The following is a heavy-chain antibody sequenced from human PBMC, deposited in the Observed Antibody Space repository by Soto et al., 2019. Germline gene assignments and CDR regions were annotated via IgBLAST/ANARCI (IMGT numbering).Heavy chain of an antibody. CDR1: GFTFSSYT. CDR2: ISYDGSNE. CDR3: AGGSGGSDY. V-gene: IGHV3-30-3*01. Sequence: QVQLVESGGGVVQPGRSLRLSCAASGFTFSSYTMYWVRQAPGKGLEWVADISYDGSNEYYAESVKGRFTISRDNSKDTLYLQMNSLRAEDTAVYYCAGGSGGSDYWGQGTLVTVSS. J-gene: IGHJ4*02. D-gene: IGHD2-8*02.